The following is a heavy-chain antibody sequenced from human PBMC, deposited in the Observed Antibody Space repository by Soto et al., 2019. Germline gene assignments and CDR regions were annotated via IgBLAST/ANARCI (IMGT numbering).Heavy chain of an antibody. CDR1: GGSISSGGYS. Sequence: PSETLSLTCAVSGGSISSGGYSWSWIRQPPGKGLEWIGYIYHSGSTYYNPSLKSRVTISVDRSKNQFSLKLSSVTAADTAVYYCASCLRVGGYYGMDVWGQGTTVTVSS. CDR2: IYHSGST. CDR3: ASCLRVGGYYGMDV. J-gene: IGHJ6*02. D-gene: IGHD2-15*01. V-gene: IGHV4-30-2*01.